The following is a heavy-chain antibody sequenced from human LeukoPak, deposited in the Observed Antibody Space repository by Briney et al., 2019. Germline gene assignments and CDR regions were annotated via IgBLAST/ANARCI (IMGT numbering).Heavy chain of an antibody. CDR1: GDSVSSNSAA. Sequence: QTLSLTCAISGDSVSSNSAAWNWIRQSPSRGLEWLGRTYYRSKWYNDYAVSVKSRITINPDTSKNQFSLQLNSVTPEDTAVYYCAKGRITIFGVVPDGMDVWGQGTTVTVSS. V-gene: IGHV6-1*01. D-gene: IGHD3-3*01. J-gene: IGHJ6*02. CDR3: AKGRITIFGVVPDGMDV. CDR2: TYYRSKWYN.